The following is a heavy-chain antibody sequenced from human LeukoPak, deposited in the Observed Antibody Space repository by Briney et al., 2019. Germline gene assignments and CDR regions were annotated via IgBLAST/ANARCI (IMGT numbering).Heavy chain of an antibody. CDR2: IYYGGNT. V-gene: IGHV4-59*01. CDR3: ARWGIAADFDY. CDR1: GGSISSYY. D-gene: IGHD6-13*01. J-gene: IGHJ4*02. Sequence: SETLSLTCTVSGGSISSYYWSWIRQPPGKGLEWIGYIYYGGNTNYNPSLKSRVSISVDTSKNQFSLKLSSVTAADTAVYYCARWGIAADFDYWGQGTLVTVSS.